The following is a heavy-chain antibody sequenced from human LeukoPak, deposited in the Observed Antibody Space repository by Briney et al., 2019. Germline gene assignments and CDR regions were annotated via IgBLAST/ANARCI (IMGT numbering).Heavy chain of an antibody. V-gene: IGHV3-49*03. CDR3: TSSITMIVVG. CDR2: IRSKAYGGTT. Sequence: GGSLRLSCTASGFTFGDYAMSWFRQAPGKGLEWVGFIRSKAYGGTTEYAASVKGRFTISRDDSKSIAYLQMNSLKTEDTAAYYCTSSITMIVVGWGQGTLVTVSS. D-gene: IGHD3-22*01. CDR1: GFTFGDYA. J-gene: IGHJ4*02.